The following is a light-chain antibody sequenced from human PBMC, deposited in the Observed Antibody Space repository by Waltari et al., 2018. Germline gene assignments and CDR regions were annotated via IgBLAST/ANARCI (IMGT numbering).Light chain of an antibody. J-gene: IGKJ1*01. CDR1: QTISSTY. V-gene: IGKV3-20*01. CDR3: QQYGNSPWT. CDR2: DVS. Sequence: EIVLTQSPGTLALSPGERATLSCRASQTISSTYLAWYQQRPGQAPRLLIYDVSTRATCISDRFSGSGSGTDFTLTITRLEPEDFAVYYCQQYGNSPWTFGQGTKMEV.